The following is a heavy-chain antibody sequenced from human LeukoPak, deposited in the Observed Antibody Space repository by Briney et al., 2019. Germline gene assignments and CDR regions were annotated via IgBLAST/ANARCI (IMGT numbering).Heavy chain of an antibody. D-gene: IGHD2-15*01. CDR1: GFTFSTYG. J-gene: IGHJ6*03. V-gene: IGHV3-30*02. Sequence: PGGSLRLSCAASGFTFSTYGMHWVRQAPGKGLEWVAFIRYDAINKYYADSVKGRFTISRDNSRNTLYLQMNSLRAEDTALYDCAKDGDTVSRPSYFDMDVWGKGTPVTISS. CDR2: IRYDAINK. CDR3: AKDGDTVSRPSYFDMDV.